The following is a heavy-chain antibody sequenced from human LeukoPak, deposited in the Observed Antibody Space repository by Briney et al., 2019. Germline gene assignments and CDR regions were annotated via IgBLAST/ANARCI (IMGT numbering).Heavy chain of an antibody. CDR2: IYSGGNT. CDR3: AKTIVGVTNWFDP. J-gene: IGHJ5*02. Sequence: GGSLRLSCAASGFTVSANYISWVRQAPGKGLEWVSVIYSGGNTYYADSVKGRFTISSDNSKNTLYLQMNSLRAEDTAVYYCAKTIVGVTNWFDPWGQGTLVTVSS. CDR1: GFTVSANY. D-gene: IGHD1-26*01. V-gene: IGHV3-53*01.